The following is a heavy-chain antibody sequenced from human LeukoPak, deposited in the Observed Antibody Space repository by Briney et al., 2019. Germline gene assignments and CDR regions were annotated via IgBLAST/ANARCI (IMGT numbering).Heavy chain of an antibody. J-gene: IGHJ4*02. Sequence: SETLSLTCTVSDDSITMYYWSWIRQPPGKGLEWIGYIYYSGSTNYNPSLKSRVTISVDTSKNQFSLKLSSVTAADTAVYYCASHVKYDILTGYYKDYWGQGTLVTVSS. CDR1: DDSITMYY. CDR3: ASHVKYDILTGYYKDY. D-gene: IGHD3-9*01. CDR2: IYYSGST. V-gene: IGHV4-59*01.